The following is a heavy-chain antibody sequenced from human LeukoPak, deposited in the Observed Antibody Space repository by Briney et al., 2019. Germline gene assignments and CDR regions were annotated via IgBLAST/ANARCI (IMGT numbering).Heavy chain of an antibody. Sequence: QPGGSLRLSCAASGFTFSSYWMHWVRQAPGKGLVWVSRINSDGSSTSYADSVKGRFTISRDNANNALYLQMNSLGAEDTAVYYCARSCSAGTCYVDYWGQGTLVTVSS. V-gene: IGHV3-74*01. CDR1: GFTFSSYW. D-gene: IGHD2-15*01. CDR2: INSDGSST. J-gene: IGHJ4*02. CDR3: ARSCSAGTCYVDY.